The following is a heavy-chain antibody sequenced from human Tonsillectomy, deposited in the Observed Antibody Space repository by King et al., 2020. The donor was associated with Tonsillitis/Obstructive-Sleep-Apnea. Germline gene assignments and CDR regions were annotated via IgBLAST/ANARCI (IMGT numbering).Heavy chain of an antibody. CDR2: INRSGTTI. CDR3: SRGSYDSIAYWPGGADY. Sequence: QLVQSGGGLVQPGGSLRLSCAASAFTFSSYAMNWVRQAPGKGLEWVAYINRSGTTIYYADSVKGRLTISRDNAKNSLYLQMNSLRAEDTAVYYCSRGSYDSIAYWPGGADYWGQGTLVTVSS. CDR1: AFTFSSYA. D-gene: IGHD3-22*01. V-gene: IGHV3-48*03. J-gene: IGHJ4*02.